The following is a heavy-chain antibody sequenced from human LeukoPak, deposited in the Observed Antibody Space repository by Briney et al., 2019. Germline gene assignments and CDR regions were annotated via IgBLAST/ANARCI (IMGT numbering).Heavy chain of an antibody. J-gene: IGHJ5*02. CDR3: ARIYYDSSGHLFDP. V-gene: IGHV1-8*01. D-gene: IGHD3-22*01. CDR2: MNPNSGNT. CDR1: GYTFTSYD. Sequence: GASVTVSCKASGYTFTSYDINWVRQAAGQGLEWMGWMNPNSGNTGYAQKFQGRVTMTRNTSISTAYMELSSLRSEDTAVYYCARIYYDSSGHLFDPWGQGTLVTVSS.